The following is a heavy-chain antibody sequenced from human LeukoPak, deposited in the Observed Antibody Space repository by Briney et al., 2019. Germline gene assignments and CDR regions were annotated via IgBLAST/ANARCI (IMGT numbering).Heavy chain of an antibody. CDR1: GFTLSTYW. J-gene: IGHJ3*01. CDR3: AIGGGDHAFDV. V-gene: IGHV3-74*01. CDR2: IDSDGSNT. D-gene: IGHD2-21*02. Sequence: GGSLRLSCAASGFTLSTYWMHWVRQGPGKGLVWVSRIDSDGSNTIYADSVKGRFTIHRDNAKNTLYLQMDSLRAEDTAVYYCAIGGGDHAFDVWGQGTMVTVSS.